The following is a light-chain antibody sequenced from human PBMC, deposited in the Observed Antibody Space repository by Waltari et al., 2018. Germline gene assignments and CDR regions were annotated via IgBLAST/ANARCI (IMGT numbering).Light chain of an antibody. CDR3: QQLNSYPPT. CDR2: TAS. J-gene: IGKJ4*01. V-gene: IGKV1-9*01. Sequence: IQLTQSPSSLSASVGDRVTITCRARQGISHYLAWYQQKSGKAPNLMIYTASTLQSGVPARFSGRGSGTEFTRTISSLQPEDFATYYCQQLNSYPPTFGGGTKVEIK. CDR1: QGISHY.